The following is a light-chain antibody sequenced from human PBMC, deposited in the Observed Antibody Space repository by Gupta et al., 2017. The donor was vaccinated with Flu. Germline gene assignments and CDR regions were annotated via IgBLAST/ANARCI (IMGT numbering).Light chain of an antibody. CDR2: EAS. Sequence: DVVMTQTPLSLAVTPGQPASISCKSSQSLLHSDGKTYLYWYLQKPGQPPQILIYEASNRFSGVPDRFSGSDSGTDFTLKISRGEAEDVGVYYCMQTRDVPPITFGQGTRLEIK. CDR3: MQTRDVPPIT. V-gene: IGKV2D-29*01. CDR1: QSLLHSDGKTY. J-gene: IGKJ5*01.